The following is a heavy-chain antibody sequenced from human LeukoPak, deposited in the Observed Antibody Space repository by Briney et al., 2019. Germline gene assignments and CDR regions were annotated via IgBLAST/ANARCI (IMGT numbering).Heavy chain of an antibody. D-gene: IGHD5-12*01. J-gene: IGHJ4*02. CDR2: IWYDGSNK. CDR1: GFTFSSYA. CDR3: ARDASGYDSPAYFDY. V-gene: IGHV3-33*08. Sequence: GGSLRLSCAASGFTFSSYAMHWVRQAPGKGLEWVAVIWYDGSNKYYADSVKGRFTISRDNSKNTLYLQMNSLRAEDTAVYYCARDASGYDSPAYFDYWGQGTLVTVSS.